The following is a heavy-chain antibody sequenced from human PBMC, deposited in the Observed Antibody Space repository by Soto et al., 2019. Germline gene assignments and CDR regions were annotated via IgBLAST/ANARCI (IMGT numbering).Heavy chain of an antibody. CDR2: INLNSGNT. D-gene: IGHD1-26*01. Sequence: ASVKVSCKASGYTFTSYDINWVRQAPGQGLEWMGWINLNSGNTSYAQKFQGRVTMTRDTSTSTPYMELSSLRSEDTAVYHCATPRMYSGSYYYGMDVWGQGTTVTVSS. V-gene: IGHV1-8*01. CDR3: ATPRMYSGSYYYGMDV. J-gene: IGHJ6*02. CDR1: GYTFTSYD.